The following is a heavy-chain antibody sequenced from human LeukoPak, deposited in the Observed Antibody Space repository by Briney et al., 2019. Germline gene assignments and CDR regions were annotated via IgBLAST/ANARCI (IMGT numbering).Heavy chain of an antibody. CDR2: MNPNSGNT. V-gene: IGHV1-8*01. CDR1: GYTFPSFD. Sequence: ASVKVSCKTSGYTFPSFDINWVRQATGQGLEWMGWMNPNSGNTGYAQKFQGRVTITRNTSITTAYMELSSLRSEDTAVYYCARGPKWSGSYYYFDYWGQGTLVTVSS. J-gene: IGHJ4*02. D-gene: IGHD1-26*01. CDR3: ARGPKWSGSYYYFDY.